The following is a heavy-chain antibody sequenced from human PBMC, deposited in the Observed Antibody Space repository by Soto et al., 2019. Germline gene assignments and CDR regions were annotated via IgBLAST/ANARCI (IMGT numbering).Heavy chain of an antibody. CDR2: INPNSGNI. V-gene: IGHV1-8*01. Sequence: PGASVKVSCKASGDTFTTYDINWVRQATGHGLEWMGWINPNSGNIGYAQRFQGRVTMTRDTAIRTAYMEVSSLRSDDTAVYYCARGRASGSYYLLDYWGQGTLVTVSS. CDR1: GDTFTTYD. CDR3: ARGRASGSYYLLDY. D-gene: IGHD3-10*01. J-gene: IGHJ4*02.